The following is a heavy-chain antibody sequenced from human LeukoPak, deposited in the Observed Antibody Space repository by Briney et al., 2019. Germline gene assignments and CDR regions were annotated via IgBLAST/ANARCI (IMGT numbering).Heavy chain of an antibody. CDR1: GGSIRSSK. V-gene: IGHV3-23*01. CDR3: AKDGGLWVSAHWGDS. CDR2: ITTSDGNT. J-gene: IGHJ4*02. D-gene: IGHD7-27*01. Sequence: PSETLSLTCAVSGGSIRSSKWWSWVRQAPGKGLEWVSTITTSDGNTYYADSVKGRFTVSRDNSKNTLFLQMNSLRAEDTAVYYCAKDGGLWVSAHWGDSWGRGTLVTVSS.